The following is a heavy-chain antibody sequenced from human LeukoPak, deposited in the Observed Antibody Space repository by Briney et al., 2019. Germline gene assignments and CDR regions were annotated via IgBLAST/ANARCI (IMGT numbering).Heavy chain of an antibody. D-gene: IGHD2-15*01. CDR1: GFTFSNYW. J-gene: IGHJ4*02. V-gene: IGHV3-7*04. CDR2: IKQGGNEK. CDR3: ARGYGEDYCSAVSCRWYDY. Sequence: GGSLRLSCAASGFTFSNYWMTWVRQAPGNGLEWVANIKQGGNEKYYVDSVKGRFTISRDNAKNSLHLQTNSLRSEDTAVYYCARGYGEDYCSAVSCRWYDYWGQGTLVTVSS.